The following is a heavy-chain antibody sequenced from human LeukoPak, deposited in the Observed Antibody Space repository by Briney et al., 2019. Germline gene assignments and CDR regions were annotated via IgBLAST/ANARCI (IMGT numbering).Heavy chain of an antibody. CDR2: VNHNGST. Sequence: KPSETLSLTCSVYGVSFGGYFWSWIRQPPGEGLEWIGEVNHNGSTNYNPSLKSRVTISVDTSRTQFSLNLGSVTAADTAVYYCARGPPLAYYGTGGYYFFDYWGQGILVTVSP. D-gene: IGHD3-22*01. CDR3: ARGPPLAYYGTGGYYFFDY. CDR1: GVSFGGYF. J-gene: IGHJ4*02. V-gene: IGHV4-34*01.